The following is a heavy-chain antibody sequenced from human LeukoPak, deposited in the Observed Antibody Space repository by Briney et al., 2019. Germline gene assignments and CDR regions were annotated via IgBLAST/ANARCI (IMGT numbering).Heavy chain of an antibody. J-gene: IGHJ4*02. D-gene: IGHD1-14*01. CDR1: GFTFTNAW. V-gene: IGHV3-15*01. CDR2: VKSKADGGTI. CDR3: TTDRGITIRPLFDY. Sequence: GGSLRPSCAASGFTFTNAWMSWVRQAPGKGLEWVGHVKSKADGGTIHYAAPVKGRFTISRDDSKNMVYLQMNGLKIEDIAVYYCTTDRGITIRPLFDYWGQGTLVTVSS.